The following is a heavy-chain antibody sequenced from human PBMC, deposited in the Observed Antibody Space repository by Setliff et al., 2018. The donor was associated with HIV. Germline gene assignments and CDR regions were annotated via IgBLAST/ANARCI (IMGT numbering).Heavy chain of an antibody. CDR2: IYPGDSDT. CDR3: AKDYLSRRVVAATPTHTEY. V-gene: IGHV5-51*01. Sequence: PGESLKISCKGSGYYFTSYWIGWVRQMPGKGLEWMGIIYPGDSDTRISPSFQGQVTISAGKSINTAYLQWSSLKASDTAMYYCAKDYLSRRVVAATPTHTEYWGQGTLVTVSS. D-gene: IGHD2-15*01. CDR1: GYYFTSYW. J-gene: IGHJ4*02.